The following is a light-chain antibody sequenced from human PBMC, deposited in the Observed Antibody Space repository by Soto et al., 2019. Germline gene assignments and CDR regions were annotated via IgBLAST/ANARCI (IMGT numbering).Light chain of an antibody. J-gene: IGKJ1*01. Sequence: EVVLTQSPGTLSLSPGERATLSCRASQSVSSTYLAWYQQKPGQAPRLLISGASSRAPGIPDRFSGSGSGTDFTLTVTRLEPEDFAVYYCQQYGSSQWTFGQGTKVEIK. V-gene: IGKV3-20*01. CDR1: QSVSSTY. CDR3: QQYGSSQWT. CDR2: GAS.